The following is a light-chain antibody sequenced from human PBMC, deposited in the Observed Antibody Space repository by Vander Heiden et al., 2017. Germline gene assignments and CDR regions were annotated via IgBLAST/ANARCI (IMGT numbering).Light chain of an antibody. CDR3: LQDHIFPWT. J-gene: IGKJ1*01. Sequence: MTQSPSSLSASVGDRVTITCRARQDIGNDLSWYQQKPGKAPKVLISVVSSLQGGVPSRFCGSGFGTDFTLTISSLQPEDFATYYCLQDHIFPWTLGQGTKVEIK. V-gene: IGKV1-6*02. CDR1: QDIGND. CDR2: VVS.